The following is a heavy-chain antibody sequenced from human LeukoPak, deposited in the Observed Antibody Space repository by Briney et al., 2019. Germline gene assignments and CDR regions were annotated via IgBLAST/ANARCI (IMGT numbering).Heavy chain of an antibody. CDR1: GFNFNKYD. J-gene: IGHJ6*03. V-gene: IGHV3-23*01. CDR3: ARAPLGMVRGVTMDV. D-gene: IGHD3-10*01. Sequence: GGSLRLSCAASGFNFNKYDMTWARQAPGKGLEWVSTITGRSDKTYYTDSVKGRFVTSRDNSKDTLYLQMNSLRAEDTALYYCARAPLGMVRGVTMDVWGKGTTVTVSS. CDR2: ITGRSDKT.